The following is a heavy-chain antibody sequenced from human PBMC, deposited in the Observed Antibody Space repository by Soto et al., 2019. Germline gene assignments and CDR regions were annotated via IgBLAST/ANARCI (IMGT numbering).Heavy chain of an antibody. CDR2: ISAHNGNT. J-gene: IGHJ1*01. CDR1: GYTFTSYG. V-gene: IGHV1-18*01. CDR3: ASSSGLQYLQY. Sequence: ASVKVSCKASGYTFTSYGISWVRQAPGQGLEWMGWISAHNGNTNYAQKVQGRVTMTTDTSTSTAYMELRSLRSDDTAVYYCASSSGLQYLQYWGQGTLVTVSS. D-gene: IGHD2-21*02.